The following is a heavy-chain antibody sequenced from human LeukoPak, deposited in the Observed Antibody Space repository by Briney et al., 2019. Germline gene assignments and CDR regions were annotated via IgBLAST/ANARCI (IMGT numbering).Heavy chain of an antibody. CDR1: GFTFSSYG. D-gene: IGHD6-19*01. Sequence: GGSLRLSCAASGFTFSSYGMHWVRQAPGKGLEWVAVISNDGSNKYYADSVKGRFTISRDNSKNTLYLQMNSLRAEDTAVYYCAREQWRGRAFDYWGQGTLVTVSS. V-gene: IGHV3-30*03. CDR3: AREQWRGRAFDY. J-gene: IGHJ4*02. CDR2: ISNDGSNK.